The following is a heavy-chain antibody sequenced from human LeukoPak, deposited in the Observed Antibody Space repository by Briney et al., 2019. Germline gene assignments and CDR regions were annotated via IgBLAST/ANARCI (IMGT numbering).Heavy chain of an antibody. Sequence: PSETLSLTCTVSGGSISSGSYYWSWIRQPAGKGLEWIRRIYTSGSTNYNPSLKSRVTISVDTSKNQFSLKLSSVTAADTAVYYCATEWSYGSGSPTFDYWGQGTLVTVSS. D-gene: IGHD3-10*01. J-gene: IGHJ4*02. CDR2: IYTSGST. V-gene: IGHV4-61*02. CDR3: ATEWSYGSGSPTFDY. CDR1: GGSISSGSYY.